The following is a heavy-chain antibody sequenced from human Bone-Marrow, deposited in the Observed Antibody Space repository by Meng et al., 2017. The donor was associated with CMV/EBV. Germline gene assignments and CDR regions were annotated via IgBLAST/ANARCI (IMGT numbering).Heavy chain of an antibody. CDR1: GYTFSSHY. J-gene: IGHJ6*02. V-gene: IGHV1-46*01. CDR2: INPSARST. D-gene: IGHD2-2*01. Sequence: ASVKASCKASGYTFSSHYIHWVRQAPGQGLEWMGIINPSARSTRYAQKFQGRVTMTGDTPTSTVYLELNSLRSQDTAVYYCARDSPYCSGPSCSRHSPDYYGMDVWGQGTTVTVSS. CDR3: ARDSPYCSGPSCSRHSPDYYGMDV.